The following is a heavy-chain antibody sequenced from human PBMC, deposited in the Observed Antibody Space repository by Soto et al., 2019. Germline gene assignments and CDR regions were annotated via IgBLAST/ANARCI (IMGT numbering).Heavy chain of an antibody. CDR1: GFTFSNAW. CDR2: IKSKTDGGTT. Sequence: TGGSLRLSCAASGFTFSNAWMNWVRQAPGKGLEWVGRIKSKTDGGTTDYAAPVKGRFTISRDDSKNTLYLQMNSLKTEDTAVYYCTTAVRRKWYGSGSLGYWGQGTLVTVSS. CDR3: TTAVRRKWYGSGSLGY. D-gene: IGHD3-10*01. V-gene: IGHV3-15*07. J-gene: IGHJ4*02.